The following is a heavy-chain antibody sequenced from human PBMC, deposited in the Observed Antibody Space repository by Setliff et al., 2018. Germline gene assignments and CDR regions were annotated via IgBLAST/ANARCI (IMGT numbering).Heavy chain of an antibody. CDR1: GGSISSHY. CDR3: VRGANDILTTYALDI. Sequence: PSETLSLTCTVSGGSISSHYWSWIRQPPGKGLEWIGSIYYSGSTNYNPSLKSRVTISVDTSKNQFSLKLSSVTAADTAVYYCVRGANDILTTYALDIWGEGTMVTVSS. CDR2: IYYSGST. J-gene: IGHJ3*02. V-gene: IGHV4-59*11. D-gene: IGHD3-9*01.